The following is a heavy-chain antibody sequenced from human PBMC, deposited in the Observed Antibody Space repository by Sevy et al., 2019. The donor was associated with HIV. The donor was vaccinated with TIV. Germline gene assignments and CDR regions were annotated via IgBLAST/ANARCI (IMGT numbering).Heavy chain of an antibody. CDR3: ARAEYSRDTPSLFDY. CDR1: GFTFSSYS. CDR2: ISSSSSYI. Sequence: GGSLRLSCAASGFTFSSYSMNWVRQAPGKGLEWVSSISSSSSYIYYADSVKGRFTISRDNAKNSLYLQMNSLRAEDTAVYYCARAEYSRDTPSLFDYWGQGTLVTVSS. V-gene: IGHV3-21*01. D-gene: IGHD5-12*01. J-gene: IGHJ4*02.